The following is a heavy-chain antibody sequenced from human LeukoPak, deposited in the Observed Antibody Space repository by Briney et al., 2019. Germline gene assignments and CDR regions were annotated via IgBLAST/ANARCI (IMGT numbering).Heavy chain of an antibody. CDR3: AKSGSSSWYRYFSYYYYGMDV. V-gene: IGHV3-30*18. J-gene: IGHJ6*02. CDR1: GFTFSSYG. Sequence: PGGSLRLSCAASGFTFSSYGMHWVRQAPGKGLEWVAVISYDGSNKYYADSVKGRFTISRDNSKNTLYLQMNSLRAEDTAVYYCAKSGSSSWYRYFSYYYYGMDVWGQGTTVTVSS. D-gene: IGHD6-13*01. CDR2: ISYDGSNK.